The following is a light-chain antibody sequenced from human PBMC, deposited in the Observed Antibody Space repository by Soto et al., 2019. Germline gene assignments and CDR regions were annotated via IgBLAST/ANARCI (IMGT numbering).Light chain of an antibody. CDR2: DVS. Sequence: QSALTQVASVSGFPGQSISISCTGTSSDVGGYNYVSWYQLHPGRAPKLIIFDVSNRPSGVSNRFSGSKSGNTASLTISGVQAEDEADYYCSSFSSSIYVIFGGGTQLTVL. V-gene: IGLV2-14*03. J-gene: IGLJ7*01. CDR3: SSFSSSIYVI. CDR1: SSDVGGYNY.